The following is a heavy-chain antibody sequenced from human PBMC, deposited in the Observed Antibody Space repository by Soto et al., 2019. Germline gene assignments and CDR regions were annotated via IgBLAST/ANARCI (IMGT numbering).Heavy chain of an antibody. V-gene: IGHV1-3*01. J-gene: IGHJ4*02. CDR1: GYTFTRYN. Sequence: ASVKVSCKASGYTFTRYNMHWVRQAPGQRLEWMGWINAGNGNTKYSQKFQGRVTITRDTSANTAYMELSSLISEDTAVYYCARPKDYDDCLXSWGQGTLVXVSS. D-gene: IGHD3-22*01. CDR3: ARPKDYDDCLXS. CDR2: INAGNGNT.